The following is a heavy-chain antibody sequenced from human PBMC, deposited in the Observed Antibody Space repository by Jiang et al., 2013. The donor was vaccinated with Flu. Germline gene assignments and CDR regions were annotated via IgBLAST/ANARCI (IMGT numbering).Heavy chain of an antibody. CDR1: GYTFTSYG. CDR3: ARDSIGWATTVVTPVDY. V-gene: IGHV1-18*04. CDR2: ISAYNGNT. J-gene: IGHJ4*02. Sequence: SVKVSCKASGYTFTSYGISWVRQAPGQGLEWMGWISAYNGNTNYAQKLQGRVTMTTDTSTSTAYMELRSLRSDDTAVYYCARDSIGWATTVVTPVDYWGQGTLVTVSS. D-gene: IGHD4-23*01.